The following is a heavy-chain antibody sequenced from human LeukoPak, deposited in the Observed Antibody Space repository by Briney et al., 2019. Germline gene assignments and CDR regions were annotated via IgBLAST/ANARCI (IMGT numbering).Heavy chain of an antibody. D-gene: IGHD6-6*01. CDR2: ITSDGITS. V-gene: IGHV3-74*01. Sequence: RGSLRLSCVASGFTFSSYWMHWVRQAPGKGLVWVSRITSDGITSTPADSVKGRFTISKNNAKNTLYLQMNSLRAEDTAVYYFVKDPYSSSSGGPYAMDVWGQGTTVTVPS. J-gene: IGHJ6*02. CDR3: VKDPYSSSSGGPYAMDV. CDR1: GFTFSSYW.